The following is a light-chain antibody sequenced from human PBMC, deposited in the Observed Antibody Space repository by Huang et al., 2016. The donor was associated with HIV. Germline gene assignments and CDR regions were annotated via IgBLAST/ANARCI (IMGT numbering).Light chain of an antibody. Sequence: VMTQSPASLPVSPGDRATLFCRARQNINNNLAWYQKRPGQAPRLLIYGASTRATGVPPRCSGSGSGTNFTLTIRSLQSEDFAVYYCQQYGDWPRTFGQGTKVEV. V-gene: IGKV3-15*01. J-gene: IGKJ1*01. CDR2: GAS. CDR3: QQYGDWPRT. CDR1: QNINNN.